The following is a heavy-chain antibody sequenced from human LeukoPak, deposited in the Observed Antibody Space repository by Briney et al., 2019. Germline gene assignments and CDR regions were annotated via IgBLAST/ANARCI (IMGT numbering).Heavy chain of an antibody. CDR2: ISSRSSYI. CDR1: GFTFSSDS. J-gene: IGHJ3*02. V-gene: IGHV3-21*01. Sequence: GGSLRLYCATSGFTFSSDSMNWVRQAPGKGLEWVSSISSRSSYIYYADSVKGRFTISRDNAKNSLYLQMNSLIAEDTFFFQAEDGIRDSDAFDIWGQGTMVTVSS. CDR3: EDGIRDSDAFDI. D-gene: IGHD3-9*01.